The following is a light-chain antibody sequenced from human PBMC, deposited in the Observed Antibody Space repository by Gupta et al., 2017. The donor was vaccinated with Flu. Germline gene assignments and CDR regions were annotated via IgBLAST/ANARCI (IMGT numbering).Light chain of an antibody. CDR1: SSDVGGYNY. CDR2: DVS. CDR3: CSYAGSYTWV. J-gene: IGLJ3*02. V-gene: IGLV2-11*01. Sequence: GTVFCTCTSSDVGGYNYVSWYQQHPGKAPKLMIYDVSKRPSGVPDRFSGSKSGNTASLTISGLQAEDEADYYCCSYAGSYTWVFGGGTKLTVL.